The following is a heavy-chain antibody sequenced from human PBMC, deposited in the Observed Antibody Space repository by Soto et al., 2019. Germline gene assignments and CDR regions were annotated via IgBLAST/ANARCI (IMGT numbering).Heavy chain of an antibody. CDR2: TSYDGNKK. J-gene: IGHJ5*01. D-gene: IGHD5-12*01. V-gene: IGHV3-30*18. CDR1: GFPFRSYG. CDR3: AKEGQSRDGYTSPLDS. Sequence: QVQLVETGGGVVQPGGSLRLSCIASGFPFRSYGMHWVRQAPGKGLEWVAVTSYDGNKKYYIDSVKGRFSISRDNFMNTVYLQMNSLRVEDTALYYCAKEGQSRDGYTSPLDSWGEGTLVIVSA.